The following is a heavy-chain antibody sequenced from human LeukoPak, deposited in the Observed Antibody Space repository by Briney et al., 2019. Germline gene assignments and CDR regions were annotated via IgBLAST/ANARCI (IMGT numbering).Heavy chain of an antibody. V-gene: IGHV3-66*02. J-gene: IGHJ3*02. D-gene: IGHD2-2*01. CDR1: GFTVSSNY. CDR3: ASKEYQLRGAFDI. CDR2: IYSGGST. Sequence: GGSLRLSCAASGFTVSSNYMSWVRQAPGKGLEWVSVIYSGGSTYYADSVKGRFTISRDNSKNTLYLQMNSLRAEDTAVYYCASKEYQLRGAFDIWGQGTMVTVPS.